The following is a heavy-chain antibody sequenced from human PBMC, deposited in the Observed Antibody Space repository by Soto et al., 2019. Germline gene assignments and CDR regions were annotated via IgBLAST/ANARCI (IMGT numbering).Heavy chain of an antibody. CDR2: ISYNGVST. CDR1: GFTFSSYA. V-gene: IGHV3-23*01. D-gene: IGHD5-12*01. J-gene: IGHJ4*02. Sequence: PGGSLRLSCAASGFTFSSYAMTWVRQAPGKGLEWVSAISYNGVSTYYADSVKGRFTISRDSSENTLSLQMNSLRVDDTAVYYCARTRGYSDYGLDYWGQGTLVTVSS. CDR3: ARTRGYSDYGLDY.